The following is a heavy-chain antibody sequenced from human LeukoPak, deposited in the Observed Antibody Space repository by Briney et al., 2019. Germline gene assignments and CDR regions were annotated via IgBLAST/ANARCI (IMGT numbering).Heavy chain of an antibody. CDR1: GFTFSSYG. CDR2: ISYDGSNK. D-gene: IGHD5-12*01. CDR3: AKSSRGRLDWFDP. Sequence: GGSLRLSCAASGFTFSSYGMHWVRQAPGKGLEWEAVISYDGSNKYYADSVKGRFPISRDNSKNTLYLQMNSLRAEDTAVYYCAKSSRGRLDWFDPWGQGTLVAVSS. J-gene: IGHJ5*02. V-gene: IGHV3-30*18.